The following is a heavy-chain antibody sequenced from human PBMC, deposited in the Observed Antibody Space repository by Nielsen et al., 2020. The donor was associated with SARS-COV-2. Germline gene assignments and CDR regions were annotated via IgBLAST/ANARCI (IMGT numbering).Heavy chain of an antibody. CDR3: AGAYSGSYVLAFDI. Sequence: ASVKVSCKTSGYTFTSYDINWVRQATGQGLEWMGWMNPNSGNTGYAQKFQGRVTMTRNTSISTAYMELSSLRSEDTAVYYCAGAYSGSYVLAFDIWGQGTMVTVSS. D-gene: IGHD1-26*01. CDR1: GYTFTSYD. V-gene: IGHV1-8*01. J-gene: IGHJ3*02. CDR2: MNPNSGNT.